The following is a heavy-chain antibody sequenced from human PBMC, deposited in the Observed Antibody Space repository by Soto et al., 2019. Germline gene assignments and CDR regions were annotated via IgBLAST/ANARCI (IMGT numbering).Heavy chain of an antibody. D-gene: IGHD3-22*01. Sequence: PSETLSLTCTVSGGSISSSSYYWGWIRQPPGKGLEWIGYIYYSGSTYYNPSLKSRVTISVDTSKNQFSLKLSSVTAADTAVYYCARDWAYYYDSSGYPGAFDIWGQGTMVTVSS. CDR3: ARDWAYYYDSSGYPGAFDI. CDR1: GGSISSSSYY. J-gene: IGHJ3*02. V-gene: IGHV4-31*03. CDR2: IYYSGST.